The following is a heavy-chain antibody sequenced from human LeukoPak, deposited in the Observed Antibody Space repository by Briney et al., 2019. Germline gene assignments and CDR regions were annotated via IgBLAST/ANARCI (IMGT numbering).Heavy chain of an antibody. Sequence: GGSLRLSCAASGFTFSSYSMNWVRQAPGKGLEWVSSISSSSSYIYYADSVKGRFTISRDNAKNSLYLQMNSLRAEDTAVYYCARAKGEGWELPFDFWGRGTLVTVSS. CDR2: ISSSSSYI. CDR3: ARAKGEGWELPFDF. J-gene: IGHJ4*02. D-gene: IGHD2-15*01. CDR1: GFTFSSYS. V-gene: IGHV3-21*01.